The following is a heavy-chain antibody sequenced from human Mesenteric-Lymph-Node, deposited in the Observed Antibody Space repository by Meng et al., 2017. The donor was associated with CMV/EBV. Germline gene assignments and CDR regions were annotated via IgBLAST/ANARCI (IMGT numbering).Heavy chain of an antibody. CDR3: ARSPTYINYYHYYYGMDV. CDR1: GGSVNSGSYQ. J-gene: IGHJ6*02. CDR2: IYPSGTT. D-gene: IGHD4-11*01. V-gene: IGHV4-61*01. Sequence: SETLSLTCTVSGGSVNSGSYQWGWIRQPPGRGLEWIGYIYPSGTTNYNPSLKSRVTISIDTSKNQFSLRLISVTAADTAVYYCARSPTYINYYHYYYGMDVWGQGTTVTVSS.